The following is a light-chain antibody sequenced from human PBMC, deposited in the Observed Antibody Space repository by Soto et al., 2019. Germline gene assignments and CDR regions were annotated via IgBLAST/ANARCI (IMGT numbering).Light chain of an antibody. Sequence: QSVLTQPASVSGSPGQSITISCTGTNNDVGYYFLVSWYQHHPGRAPKLIIYEVTKRPLGISNRFSGSKSGNTASLTISGLQAEDEAHYYCCSYAGRYTPLYVVGNGTKLAVL. CDR2: EVT. CDR1: NNDVGYYFL. CDR3: CSYAGRYTPLYV. V-gene: IGLV2-23*02. J-gene: IGLJ1*01.